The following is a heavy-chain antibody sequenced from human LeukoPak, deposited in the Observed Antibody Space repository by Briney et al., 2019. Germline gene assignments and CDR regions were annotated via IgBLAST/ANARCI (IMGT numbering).Heavy chain of an antibody. J-gene: IGHJ4*02. CDR2: ISSSSSTI. CDR1: GFTFSSYN. V-gene: IGHV3-48*04. D-gene: IGHD5-24*01. CDR3: ARDRSLGDGYNYLEAFDPFDY. Sequence: GGSLRLSCAASGFTFSSYNMNWVRQAPGKGLEWVSYISSSSSTIYYADSVKGRFTISRDNAKNSLYLQMNSLRAEDTAVYYCARDRSLGDGYNYLEAFDPFDYWGQGTLVTVSS.